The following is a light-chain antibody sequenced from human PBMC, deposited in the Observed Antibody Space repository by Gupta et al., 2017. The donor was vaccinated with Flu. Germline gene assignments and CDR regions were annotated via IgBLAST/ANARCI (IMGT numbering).Light chain of an antibody. CDR3: QQYYSTPYS. CDR2: WAS. CDR1: QSVLYCSNNKNY. Sequence: DIVMTQSPDSLAVSLGERASINCKSSQSVLYCSNNKNYLAWYQQKPGQPPKLLIYWASTRESGVPDRFRCSGSGTDFTLTISSLQTEDVAVYYCQQYYSTPYSFGQWTKLEIK. V-gene: IGKV4-1*01. J-gene: IGKJ2*03.